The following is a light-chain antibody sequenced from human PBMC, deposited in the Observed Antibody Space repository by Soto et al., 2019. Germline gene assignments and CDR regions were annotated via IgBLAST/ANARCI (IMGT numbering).Light chain of an antibody. V-gene: IGKV3-20*01. Sequence: EIVVTQSPCTLSLSPGERATLSCRASQSVGSNSLAWYQQRPGQAPRFLIYDASSRATGIPDRFSGSGSGTDFTLTISRLEPEDFAVYYCQQYGSTPLTFGGGTKVEIK. CDR3: QQYGSTPLT. J-gene: IGKJ4*01. CDR2: DAS. CDR1: QSVGSNS.